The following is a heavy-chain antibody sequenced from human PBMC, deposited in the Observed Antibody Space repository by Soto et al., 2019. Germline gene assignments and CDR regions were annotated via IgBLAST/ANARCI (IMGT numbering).Heavy chain of an antibody. CDR2: IKQDGSDK. D-gene: IGHD2-15*01. Sequence: SLRLSCVASGFTISTYWMSWVRQAPGKGLEWVANIKQDGSDKYYVDSVKGRFTISRDNAKNSLYLQMNSLRAADTAVYYCSRTPRGPYDYWGQGTLVTVSS. J-gene: IGHJ4*02. V-gene: IGHV3-7*05. CDR3: SRTPRGPYDY. CDR1: GFTISTYW.